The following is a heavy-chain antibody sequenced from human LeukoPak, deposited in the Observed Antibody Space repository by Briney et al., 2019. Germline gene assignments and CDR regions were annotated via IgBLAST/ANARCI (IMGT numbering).Heavy chain of an antibody. CDR2: MNPNSGNT. Sequence: ASVKVSCKASGYTFTSYDINWVRQATGQGLEWMGWMNPNSGNTGYAQKFQGRVTMTRNTSISTAYMELSSLRSEDTAVYYCARVRKTGYWFDPWGQGTLVTVSS. CDR1: GYTFTSYD. D-gene: IGHD3-10*01. CDR3: ARVRKTGYWFDP. V-gene: IGHV1-8*01. J-gene: IGHJ5*02.